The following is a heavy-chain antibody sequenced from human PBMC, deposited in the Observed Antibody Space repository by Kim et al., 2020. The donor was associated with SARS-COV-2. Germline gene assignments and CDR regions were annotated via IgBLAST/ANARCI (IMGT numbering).Heavy chain of an antibody. D-gene: IGHD6-13*01. CDR3: ARGYSSSWLFDY. V-gene: IGHV4-39*01. J-gene: IGHJ4*02. Sequence: SETLSLTCTVSGGTISSSSYYWGWNRQPPGKGLEWIGSIYYSGSTYYNPSLKSRVTISVDTSKNQFSLKLSSVTAADTAVYYCARGYSSSWLFDYWGQGTLVTVSS. CDR1: GGTISSSSYY. CDR2: IYYSGST.